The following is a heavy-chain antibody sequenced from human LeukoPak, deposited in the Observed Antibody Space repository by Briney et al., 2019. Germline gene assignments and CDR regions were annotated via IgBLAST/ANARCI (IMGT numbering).Heavy chain of an antibody. V-gene: IGHV1-2*02. CDR1: GYTFTGYY. CDR3: ARDYVWGNHRYLKDDY. D-gene: IGHD3-16*02. Sequence: GASVKVSCKASGYTFTGYYMHWVRQAPGEGLEWMGWINPDSGDTKYAERFQGRVTMTRDTSISTAYMELSSLRSDDTAVYYCARDYVWGNHRYLKDDYWGQGTLVIVSS. J-gene: IGHJ4*02. CDR2: INPDSGDT.